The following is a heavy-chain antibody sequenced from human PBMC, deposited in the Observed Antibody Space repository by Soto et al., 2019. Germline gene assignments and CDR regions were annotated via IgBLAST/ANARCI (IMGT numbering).Heavy chain of an antibody. CDR1: GGSISSYY. V-gene: IGHV4-59*08. CDR3: ARHNGHGDKFDY. CDR2: IYYSGST. Sequence: SETLSLTCTVSGGSISSYYWSWIRQPPGKGLEWIGYIYYSGSTNYNPSLKSRVTISVDTSKNQFSLKLSSVTAADTAVYYCARHNGHGDKFDYWGQGTLVTVSS. J-gene: IGHJ4*02. D-gene: IGHD4-17*01.